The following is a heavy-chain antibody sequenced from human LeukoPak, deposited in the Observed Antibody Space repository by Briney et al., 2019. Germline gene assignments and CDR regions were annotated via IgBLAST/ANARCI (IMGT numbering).Heavy chain of an antibody. V-gene: IGHV3-53*01. D-gene: IGHD1-7*01. J-gene: IGHJ3*02. Sequence: GGSLRLSCAASGFTVSSNYMSWVRQAPGKGLEWVSVIYSGGSTYYTDSVKGRFTISRDNSKNTLYLQMNSLRAEDTAVYYCARDSGTIEAFDIWGQGTMVTVSS. CDR3: ARDSGTIEAFDI. CDR2: IYSGGST. CDR1: GFTVSSNY.